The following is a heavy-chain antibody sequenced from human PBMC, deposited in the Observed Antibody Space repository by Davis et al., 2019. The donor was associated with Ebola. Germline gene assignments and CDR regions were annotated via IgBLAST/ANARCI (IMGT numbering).Heavy chain of an antibody. CDR3: ARDWVGSSSSYFDY. V-gene: IGHV3-48*02. J-gene: IGHJ4*02. CDR1: GFTFRTYA. CDR2: ISSSSSTL. D-gene: IGHD6-6*01. Sequence: GESLKISCAASGFTFRTYAMNWVRQAPGKGLEWVSYISSSSSTLYYADSVKGRFTISRDNAKNSLYLQMNSLRDEDTAVYYCARDWVGSSSSYFDYWGQGTLVTVSS.